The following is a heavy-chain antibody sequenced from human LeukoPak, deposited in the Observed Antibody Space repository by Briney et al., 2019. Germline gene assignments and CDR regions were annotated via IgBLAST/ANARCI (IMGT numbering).Heavy chain of an antibody. V-gene: IGHV3-23*01. CDR2: ISGSGGST. CDR1: GFTFSSYA. D-gene: IGHD6-19*01. CDR3: ARQASSGWFGVY. Sequence: GGSLRLSCAASGFTFSSYAMSWVRQAPGKGLEWVSAISGSGGSTYYADSVKGRFTISRDNAKNSLFLQMNSLRAEDTAVYYCARQASSGWFGVYWGQGTLVTVSS. J-gene: IGHJ4*02.